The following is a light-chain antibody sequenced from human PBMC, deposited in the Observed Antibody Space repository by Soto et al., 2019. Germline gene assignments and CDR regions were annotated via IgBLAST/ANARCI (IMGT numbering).Light chain of an antibody. CDR2: EVS. J-gene: IGLJ1*01. CDR3: NSYTSSSTVV. Sequence: QSVLTQPASVSGSPGQSITISCTGTSSDVGAYNHVSWYQQHPGKAPKLMIYEVSNRPSGVSNRFSGSKSGNTASLTISGLLPEDEADYYCNSYTSSSTVVFGTGTKSPS. CDR1: SSDVGAYNH. V-gene: IGLV2-14*01.